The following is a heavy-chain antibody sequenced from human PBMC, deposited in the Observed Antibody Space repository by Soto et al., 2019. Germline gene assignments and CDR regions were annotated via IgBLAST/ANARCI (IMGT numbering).Heavy chain of an antibody. V-gene: IGHV4-34*01. CDR3: ARGVGVPAATYYYYMDV. D-gene: IGHD2-2*01. CDR2: INHSGST. J-gene: IGHJ6*03. Sequence: SETLSLTCAVYGGSFSGYYWSWIRQPPGKGLEWIGEINHSGSTNYNPSLKSRVTISVDTSKNQFSLKLSSVTAADTAVYYCARGVGVPAATYYYYMDVWGKGTTVTVSS. CDR1: GGSFSGYY.